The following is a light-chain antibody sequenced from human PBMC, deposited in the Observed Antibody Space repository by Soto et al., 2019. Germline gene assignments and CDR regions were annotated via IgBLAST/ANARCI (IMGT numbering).Light chain of an antibody. V-gene: IGLV3-1*01. J-gene: IGLJ3*02. CDR3: QAWDSSPGV. CDR2: QDN. Sequence: SYELTQPPSVSVSPGQTASITCSGDKLGNKYVCWYQQKPGQSPVLVIHQDNKRPSGIPERFSGSNSGNTATLTISGTQAMDEADYYCQAWDSSPGVFGGGTKLTVL. CDR1: KLGNKY.